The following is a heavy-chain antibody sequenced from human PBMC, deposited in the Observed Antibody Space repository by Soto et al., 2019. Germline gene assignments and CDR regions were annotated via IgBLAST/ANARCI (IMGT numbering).Heavy chain of an antibody. D-gene: IGHD6-13*01. CDR3: ARSPYSSTWTAY. CDR1: GGSISNSNYY. J-gene: IGHJ4*02. CDR2: IYHSGTT. V-gene: IGHV4-39*01. Sequence: SETLSLTCTVSGGSISNSNYYWGWIRQPPGKGLEWIGNIYHSGTTYYNPSLKSRVTISVDTSKNQFSLKLDSVTAADTAVYYCARSPYSSTWTAYWGPGILVTVSS.